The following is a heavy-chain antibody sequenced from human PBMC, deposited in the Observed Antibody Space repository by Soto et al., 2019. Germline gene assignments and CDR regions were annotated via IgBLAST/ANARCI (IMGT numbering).Heavy chain of an antibody. CDR1: GFTVSSNY. CDR3: ARAIGYCSSTSCYHPDYIAVPMDV. CDR2: IYSGGST. J-gene: IGHJ6*03. Sequence: GGSLRLSCAASGFTVSSNYMSWVRQAPGKGLEWVSVIYSGGSTNYEDSVKGRFTISRHNSNNTLYLQMNSLRPEDTAVYYCARAIGYCSSTSCYHPDYIAVPMDVWGKGTTVTVSS. V-gene: IGHV3-53*04. D-gene: IGHD2-2*01.